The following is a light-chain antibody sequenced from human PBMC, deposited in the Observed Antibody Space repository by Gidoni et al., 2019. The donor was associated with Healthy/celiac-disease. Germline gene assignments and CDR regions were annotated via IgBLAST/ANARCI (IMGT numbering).Light chain of an antibody. CDR1: QSVSSSY. J-gene: IGKJ1*01. CDR2: GAS. V-gene: IGKV3-20*01. Sequence: EIVWTQAPGTLSLSPGERATLSCRASQSVSSSYLAWYQQKPGQAPRLLIYGASSRATGIPDRFSGSGSGPDFTLTISRLEPEDFAVYYCQQYGSSPRTFGQGTKVEIK. CDR3: QQYGSSPRT.